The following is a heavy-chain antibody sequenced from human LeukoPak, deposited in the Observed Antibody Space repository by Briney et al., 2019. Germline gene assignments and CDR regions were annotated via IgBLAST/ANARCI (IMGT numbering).Heavy chain of an antibody. V-gene: IGHV4-4*07. CDR2: IYSSGST. Sequence: SETLSLTCTVSGGSISSYYWSWIRQPAGKGLEWIGRIYSSGSTNYNPSLKSRVTMSIDTSKNQFSLKLTSVTAADTAVYYCARDPSWSSGYFDFWGQGTLVTVSS. D-gene: IGHD2-8*02. J-gene: IGHJ4*02. CDR1: GGSISSYY. CDR3: ARDPSWSSGYFDF.